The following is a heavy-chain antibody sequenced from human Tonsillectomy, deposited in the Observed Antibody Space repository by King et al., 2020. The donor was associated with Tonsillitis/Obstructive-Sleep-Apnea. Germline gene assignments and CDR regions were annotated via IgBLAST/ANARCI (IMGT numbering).Heavy chain of an antibody. J-gene: IGHJ5*02. D-gene: IGHD4-11*01. CDR3: ARDDDYSSYNYFDP. Sequence: VQLVESGGGVVRPGGSLRLSCAASGFTIDDHGMSWVRQAPGKGLEWVSGISWDGDSTGYADSVKGRFTISKDNAKKSLYLQMNSLRVEDTALYYCARDDDYSSYNYFDPWGQGTLVTVSS. V-gene: IGHV3-20*04. CDR2: ISWDGDST. CDR1: GFTIDDHG.